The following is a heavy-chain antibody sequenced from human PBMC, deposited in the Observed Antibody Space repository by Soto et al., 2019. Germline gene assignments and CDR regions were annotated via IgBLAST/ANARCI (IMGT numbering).Heavy chain of an antibody. D-gene: IGHD1-26*01. V-gene: IGHV3-74*01. CDR3: AGITQGDLIY. CDR2: ITDDGSGA. J-gene: IGHJ4*02. Sequence: GGSLRLSCAASGFTFSNYWMHWVRQAPGKGLMWVARITDDGSGASYADSVKGRFTISRDNAKNTLYLQMNSLRAGDTAVYYCAGITQGDLIYWGQGTLVTVSS. CDR1: GFTFSNYW.